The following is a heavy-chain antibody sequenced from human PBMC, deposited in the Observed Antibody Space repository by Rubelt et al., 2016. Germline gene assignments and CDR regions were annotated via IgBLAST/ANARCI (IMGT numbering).Heavy chain of an antibody. J-gene: IGHJ6*02. CDR1: GFTFRSCA. CDR2: IVDNGGTT. V-gene: IGHV3-64D*09. Sequence: ECGGGLVQPGGSLRLSCSASGFTFRSCAMHWVRQAPGKGLEYVSAIVDNGGTTYYADSVKGRFTISRDNSKNTLYLQMSSLRAEDTAMYYCAREVLFYGMDVWGQGTTVTVSS. CDR3: AREVLFYGMDV.